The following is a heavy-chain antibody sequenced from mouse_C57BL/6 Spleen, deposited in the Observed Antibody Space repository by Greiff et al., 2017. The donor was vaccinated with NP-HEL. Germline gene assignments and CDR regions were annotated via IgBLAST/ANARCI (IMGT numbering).Heavy chain of an antibody. J-gene: IGHJ4*01. V-gene: IGHV1-26*01. Sequence: EVQLQQSGPELVKPGASVKISCKASGYTFTEYYMNWVKQSHGKSLEWIGDINPNNGGTSYNQKFKGKATLTVDKSSSTAYMELRSLTSEDSAVYYCARREYLYYAMDYWGQGTSVTVSS. CDR1: GYTFTEYY. CDR2: INPNNGGT. D-gene: IGHD5-2*01. CDR3: ARREYLYYAMDY.